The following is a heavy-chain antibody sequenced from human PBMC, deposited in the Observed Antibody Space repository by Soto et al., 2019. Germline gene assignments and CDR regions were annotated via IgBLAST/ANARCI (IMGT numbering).Heavy chain of an antibody. CDR1: GGSISSYY. D-gene: IGHD3-22*01. V-gene: IGHV4-59*01. Sequence: SETLSLTCTVSGGSISSYYWSWIRQPPGKGLEWIGYIYYSGSTNYNPSLKSRVTISVDTSKNQFSLKLSSVTAADTAVYYCAWAVYDSSGYVHVDYWGQGTLVTVSS. CDR3: AWAVYDSSGYVHVDY. CDR2: IYYSGST. J-gene: IGHJ4*02.